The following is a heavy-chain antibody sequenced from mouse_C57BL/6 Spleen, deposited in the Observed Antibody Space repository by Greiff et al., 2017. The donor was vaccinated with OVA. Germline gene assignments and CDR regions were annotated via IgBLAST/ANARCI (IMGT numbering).Heavy chain of an antibody. D-gene: IGHD2-4*01. J-gene: IGHJ2*01. CDR1: GYTFTSYW. CDR3: AKDDYDDYIDY. CDR2: INPSSGYT. V-gene: IGHV1-7*01. Sequence: QVQLKQSGAELAKPGASVKLSCKASGYTFTSYWMHWVKQRPGQGLEWIGYINPSSGYTKYNQKFKDKATLTADKSSSTAYMHLSSLTYEDSAVYDCAKDDYDDYIDYWGQGTTLTVSS.